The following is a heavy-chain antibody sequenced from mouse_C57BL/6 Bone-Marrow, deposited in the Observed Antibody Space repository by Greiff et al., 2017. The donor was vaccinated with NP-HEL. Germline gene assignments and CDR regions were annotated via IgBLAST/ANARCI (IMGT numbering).Heavy chain of an antibody. D-gene: IGHD1-1*01. J-gene: IGHJ2*01. V-gene: IGHV3-6*01. CDR2: ISYDGSN. Sequence: EVKLMESGPGLVKPSQSLSLTCSVTGYSITSGYYWNWIRQFPGNKLEWMGYISYDGSNNYNPSLKNRISITRDTSKNQFFLKLNSVTTEDTATYYCARDPIYYYGSSYGYWGQGTTLTVSS. CDR1: GYSITSGYY. CDR3: ARDPIYYYGSSYGY.